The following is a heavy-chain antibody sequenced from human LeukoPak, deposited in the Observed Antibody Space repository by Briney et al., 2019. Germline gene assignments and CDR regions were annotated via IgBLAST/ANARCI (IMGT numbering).Heavy chain of an antibody. D-gene: IGHD6-19*01. CDR1: GGSISSYY. V-gene: IGHV4-59*01. J-gene: IGHJ4*02. Sequence: SETLSLTCTVSGGSISSYYWSWIRQPPGKGLEWIGHIYYSGSTNYNPSLKSRVTISVDTSKNQFSLKLSSVTAADTAVYYCATSTEGSGWYGSFYFDYWGQGTLVTVSS. CDR2: IYYSGST. CDR3: ATSTEGSGWYGSFYFDY.